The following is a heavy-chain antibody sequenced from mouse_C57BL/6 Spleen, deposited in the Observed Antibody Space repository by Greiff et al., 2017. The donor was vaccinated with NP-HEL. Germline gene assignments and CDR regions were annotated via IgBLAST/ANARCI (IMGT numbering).Heavy chain of an antibody. CDR2: INPSSGYT. V-gene: IGHV1-7*01. J-gene: IGHJ2*01. CDR3: AQRSEGGYFDY. CDR1: GYTFTSYW. Sequence: LVESGAELAKPGASVKLSCKASGYTFTSYWMHWVKQRPGQGLEWIGYINPSSGYTKYNQKFKDKATLTADKYSSTAYMQLSSLTYEDSAVYYCAQRSEGGYFDYWGQGTTLTVSS.